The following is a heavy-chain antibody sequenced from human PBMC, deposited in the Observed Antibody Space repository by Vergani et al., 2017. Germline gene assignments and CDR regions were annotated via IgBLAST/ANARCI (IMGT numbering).Heavy chain of an antibody. CDR1: GFTFSSYA. V-gene: IGHV3-30-3*01. D-gene: IGHD6-19*01. CDR2: ISYDGSNK. Sequence: QVQLVESGGGVVQPGRSLRLSCAASGFTFSSYAMHWVRQAPGKGLEWVAVISYDGSNKYYADSVKGRFTISRDNSKNTLYLQMNSLRAEDTAVYYCAKDTGYSSGWYADYWGQGTLVTVSS. CDR3: AKDTGYSSGWYADY. J-gene: IGHJ4*02.